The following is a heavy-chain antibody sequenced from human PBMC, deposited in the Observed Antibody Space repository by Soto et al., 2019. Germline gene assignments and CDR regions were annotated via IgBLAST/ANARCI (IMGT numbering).Heavy chain of an antibody. D-gene: IGHD6-19*01. CDR3: ARFGSGWYRAFDY. J-gene: IGHJ4*02. Sequence: SVKVSCKASGGTFSSYAISWVRQAPGQGLEWMGGIIPIFGTANYAQKFQGRVTITADESTSTAYMELSSLRSEDTAVYYCARFGSGWYRAFDYWGQGTLVTVSS. CDR1: GGTFSSYA. CDR2: IIPIFGTA. V-gene: IGHV1-69*13.